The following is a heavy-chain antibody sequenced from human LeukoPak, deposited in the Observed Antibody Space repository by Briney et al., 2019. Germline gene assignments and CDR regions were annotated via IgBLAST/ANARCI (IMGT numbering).Heavy chain of an antibody. CDR1: GFAFNTYW. J-gene: IGHJ4*02. D-gene: IGHD2-2*01. Sequence: PGGSLRLSCAASGFAFNTYWMHWVRQAPGTGLVWVSRINGDGSSTSYADFVKGRFTISRDNAKNTLYLQMNSLRAEDTAVYYCAKGYHGARWGQGTLVTVSS. V-gene: IGHV3-74*01. CDR2: INGDGSST. CDR3: AKGYHGAR.